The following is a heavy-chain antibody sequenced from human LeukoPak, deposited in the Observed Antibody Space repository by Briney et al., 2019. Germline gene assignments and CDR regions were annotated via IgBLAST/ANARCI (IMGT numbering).Heavy chain of an antibody. D-gene: IGHD6-6*01. J-gene: IGHJ4*02. CDR1: GFTFSSYW. V-gene: IGHV3-7*05. CDR2: IKQDGSEK. Sequence: GGSLRLSCAASGFTFSSYWMSWVRQAPGKGLEWVANIKQDGSEKNYVDSVKGRFTISRDNAKNSLYLQMNSLRAEDTAVFYCARFGRSSSGRYFDSWGQGTLVTVSS. CDR3: ARFGRSSSGRYFDS.